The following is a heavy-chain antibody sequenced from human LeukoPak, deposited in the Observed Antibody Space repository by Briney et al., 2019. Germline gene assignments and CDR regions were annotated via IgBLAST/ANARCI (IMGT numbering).Heavy chain of an antibody. D-gene: IGHD6-19*01. Sequence: GGSLRLSCAASGFTFSSHAMNWVRQAPGKGLEWVLAISGSGGSTYYADSVKGRFTISRDNSKNTLYLQMNSLRAEDTAVYYCAKLESSSGWYGGFDCWGQGTLVTVSS. CDR2: ISGSGGST. V-gene: IGHV3-23*01. J-gene: IGHJ4*02. CDR3: AKLESSSGWYGGFDC. CDR1: GFTFSSHA.